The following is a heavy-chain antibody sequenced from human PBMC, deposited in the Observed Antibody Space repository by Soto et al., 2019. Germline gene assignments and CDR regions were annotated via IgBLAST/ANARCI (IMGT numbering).Heavy chain of an antibody. Sequence: EVQLVESGGGVVRPGGSLRLSCAASGFTFDDYGMSWVRQAPGKGLEWVSGINWNGGSTGYADSVKGRFTIARDNAKNSRYLQMNSLRAEDTALYHCARGGGYSGYDSVGFDYWGQGTLVTVSS. CDR3: ARGGGYSGYDSVGFDY. CDR1: GFTFDDYG. CDR2: INWNGGST. V-gene: IGHV3-20*01. D-gene: IGHD5-12*01. J-gene: IGHJ4*02.